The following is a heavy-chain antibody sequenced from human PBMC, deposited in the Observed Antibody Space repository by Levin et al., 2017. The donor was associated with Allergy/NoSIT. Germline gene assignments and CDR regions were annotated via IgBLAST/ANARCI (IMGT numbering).Heavy chain of an antibody. CDR2: IYPGVSDT. V-gene: IGHV5-51*01. D-gene: IGHD3-9*01. CDR3: ARLHYDILTGPIYYFDY. CDR1: GYSFTSYW. J-gene: IGHJ4*02. Sequence: PGGSLRLSCKGSGYSFTSYWIGWVRQMPGKGLEWMGIIYPGVSDTRYSPSFQGQVTISADKSISTAYLQWSSLKASDTAMYYCARLHYDILTGPIYYFDYWGQGTLVTVSS.